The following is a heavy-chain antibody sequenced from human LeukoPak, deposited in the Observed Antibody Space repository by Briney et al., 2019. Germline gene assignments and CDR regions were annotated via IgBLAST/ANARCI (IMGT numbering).Heavy chain of an antibody. V-gene: IGHV4-4*02. Sequence: SGTLSLTCSVSGVSSSCIYWLTRVPQPPGKGLEWIEQIHGSGSTDYNPPLKSPVTRLMDKSKNHLALNLTSVTAADTAVYYCAARATAGPWWGRGTLVTVSS. D-gene: IGHD6-13*01. CDR3: AARATAGPW. J-gene: IGHJ4*02. CDR1: GVSSSCIYW. CDR2: IHGSGST.